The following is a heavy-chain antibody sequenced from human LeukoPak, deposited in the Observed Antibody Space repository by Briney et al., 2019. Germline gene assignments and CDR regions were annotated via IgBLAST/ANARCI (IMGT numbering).Heavy chain of an antibody. CDR3: ARDRTMIGAEDY. V-gene: IGHV4-39*07. CDR2: IYYSGST. D-gene: IGHD3-22*01. J-gene: IGHJ4*02. CDR1: GGSISSSSYY. Sequence: SETLSLTCTVSGGSISSSSYYWGWIRQPPGKGLEWIGSIYYSGSTYYNPSLKSRVTISVDTSKNQFSLKLSSVTAADTAVYYCARDRTMIGAEDYWGQGTLVTVSS.